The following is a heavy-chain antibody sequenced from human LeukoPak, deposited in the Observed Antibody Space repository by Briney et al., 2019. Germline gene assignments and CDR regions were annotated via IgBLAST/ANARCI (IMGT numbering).Heavy chain of an antibody. D-gene: IGHD2-8*01. CDR2: ILASGSPT. CDR1: GFNFNSYT. J-gene: IGHJ4*02. CDR3: AKDPRPDGVDNFDH. V-gene: IGHV3-23*01. Sequence: AGGSLRLSCAASGFNFNSYTMNWVRQAPGKGLQWVANILASGSPTYYADSVKGRFIISRDNSKNTVYLQMNSLRVEDTAIYYCAKDPRPDGVDNFDHWGQGILVTVSS.